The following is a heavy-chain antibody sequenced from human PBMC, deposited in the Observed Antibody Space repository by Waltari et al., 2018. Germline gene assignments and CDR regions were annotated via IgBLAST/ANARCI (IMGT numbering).Heavy chain of an antibody. D-gene: IGHD3-9*01. CDR1: GGSISSSRYY. J-gene: IGHJ4*02. CDR2: IYYSGST. CDR3: ARLDPPAHFDY. V-gene: IGHV4-39*01. Sequence: QLQLQESGPGLVKPSETLSLTCTVSGGSISSSRYYWGWIRQPPGKGLEWIGSIYYSGSTYYNPSLKSRVTISVDTSKNQFALKLSSLTAADTAVYYCARLDPPAHFDYWGQGTLVTVSS.